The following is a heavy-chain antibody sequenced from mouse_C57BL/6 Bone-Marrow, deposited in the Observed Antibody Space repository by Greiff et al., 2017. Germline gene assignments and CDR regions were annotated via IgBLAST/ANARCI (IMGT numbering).Heavy chain of an antibody. J-gene: IGHJ3*01. CDR1: GYAFSSSW. CDR3: ASGGLLFAY. V-gene: IGHV1-82*01. CDR2: IYPGDGDT. D-gene: IGHD1-1*01. Sequence: QVQLQQSGPELVKPGASVKISCKASGYAFSSSWMNWVKQRPGKGLEWIGRIYPGDGDTNYNGKFKGKATLTADKSSSTAYMQLSSLTSEDSAVYFCASGGLLFAYGGQGTLVTVSA.